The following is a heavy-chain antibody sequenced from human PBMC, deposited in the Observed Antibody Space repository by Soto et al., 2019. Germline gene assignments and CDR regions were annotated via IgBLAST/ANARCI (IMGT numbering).Heavy chain of an antibody. CDR2: ISSTSSTM. D-gene: IGHD3-10*01. Sequence: EVQLVESGGGLVQPGGSLRLSCAASGFTFSSYSMHWVRQAPGKGLDWVSYISSTSSTMYYADSVKGRFTISRDNAKNSLYLQMNSLRDEDTAVYYCARVRTPIWFGELYLWCQGTLVTVSS. CDR1: GFTFSSYS. CDR3: ARVRTPIWFGELYL. J-gene: IGHJ4*02. V-gene: IGHV3-48*02.